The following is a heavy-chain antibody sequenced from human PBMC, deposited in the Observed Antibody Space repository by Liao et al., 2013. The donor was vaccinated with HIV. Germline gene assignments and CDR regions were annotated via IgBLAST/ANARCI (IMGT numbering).Heavy chain of an antibody. J-gene: IGHJ2*01. CDR1: GGSISSGSYY. Sequence: QVQLQESGPGLVKPSQTLSLSCTVSGGSISSGSYYWSWIRQPAGKGLEWIGRIYTSGTTNYNPSLKSRVFISADTSNNHVSLKLTSVTAADTAVYYCARVQWXPAPNWYSDLWGRGTLVIVSS. V-gene: IGHV4-61*02. CDR2: IYTSGTT. D-gene: IGHD1-26*01. CDR3: ARVQWXPAPNWYSDL.